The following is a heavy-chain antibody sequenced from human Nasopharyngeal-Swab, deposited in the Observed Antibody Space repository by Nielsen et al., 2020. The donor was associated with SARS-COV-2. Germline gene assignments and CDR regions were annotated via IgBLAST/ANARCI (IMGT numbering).Heavy chain of an antibody. Sequence: SETLSLTCTVSGGSISSYYWSWIRQPPGKGLEWIGYIYYSGSTNYNPSLKSRVTISVDTSKNQFSLKLSSVTAADTAVYYCARASDYGGNYEPFDYWGQGTLVTV. CDR1: GGSISSYY. CDR2: IYYSGST. CDR3: ARASDYGGNYEPFDY. J-gene: IGHJ4*02. D-gene: IGHD4-23*01. V-gene: IGHV4-59*01.